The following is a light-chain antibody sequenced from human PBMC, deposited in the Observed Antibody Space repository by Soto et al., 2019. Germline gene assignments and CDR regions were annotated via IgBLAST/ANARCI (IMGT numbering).Light chain of an antibody. J-gene: IGLJ3*02. CDR1: SSNIGSNT. CDR3: AAWDDSLNGPV. V-gene: IGLV1-44*01. Sequence: QPVLTQPPSASGTPGQRVTISCSGSSSNIGSNTVNWYQQLPGTAPKLLIYSNNQRPSGVPDRFSGSKSRTSASLAISGLQSEDEADYYCAAWDDSLNGPVFGGGTKLTVL. CDR2: SNN.